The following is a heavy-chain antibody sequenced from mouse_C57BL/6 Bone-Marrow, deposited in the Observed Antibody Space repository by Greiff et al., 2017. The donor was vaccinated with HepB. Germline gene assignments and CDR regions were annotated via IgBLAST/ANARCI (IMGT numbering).Heavy chain of an antibody. CDR2: IYPRDGST. J-gene: IGHJ3*01. CDR1: GYTFTSYD. Sequence: QVQLQQSGPELVKPGASVKLSCKASGYTFTSYDINWVKQRPGQGLEWIGWIYPRDGSTKYNEKFKGKATLTVDTSSSTAYMELHSLTSEDSAVYFCARRYYDYDGAWFAYWGQGTLFTVSA. D-gene: IGHD2-4*01. V-gene: IGHV1-85*01. CDR3: ARRYYDYDGAWFAY.